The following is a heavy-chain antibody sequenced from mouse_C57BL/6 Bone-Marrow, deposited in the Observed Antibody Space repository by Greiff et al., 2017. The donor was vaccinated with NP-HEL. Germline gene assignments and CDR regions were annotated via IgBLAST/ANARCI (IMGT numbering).Heavy chain of an antibody. CDR2: FYPGSGSI. J-gene: IGHJ2*01. CDR1: GYTFTEYT. CDR3: ARHERGDYYGSSYDYFDY. V-gene: IGHV1-62-2*01. Sequence: QVQLQQSGAELVKPGASVKLSCKASGYTFTEYTIHWVKQRSGQGLEWIGWFYPGSGSIKYNEKFKDKATLTADKSSSTAYMELSRLTSEDSAVYFCARHERGDYYGSSYDYFDYWGQGTTLTVSS. D-gene: IGHD1-1*01.